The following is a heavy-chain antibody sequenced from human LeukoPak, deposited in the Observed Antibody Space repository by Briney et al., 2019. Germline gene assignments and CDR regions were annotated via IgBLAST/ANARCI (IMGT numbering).Heavy chain of an antibody. CDR3: AKDLLVDTAMVDYYYYGMDV. V-gene: IGHV3-30*02. CDR1: GFTFSSYG. J-gene: IGHJ6*02. Sequence: GGALRLSCAASGFTFSSYGMHWVRQAPGKGLEWVAFIRYDGSNKYYADSVKGRFTISRDNSKNTLYLQMNSLRAEDTAVYYCAKDLLVDTAMVDYYYYGMDVWGQGTTVTVSS. D-gene: IGHD5-18*01. CDR2: IRYDGSNK.